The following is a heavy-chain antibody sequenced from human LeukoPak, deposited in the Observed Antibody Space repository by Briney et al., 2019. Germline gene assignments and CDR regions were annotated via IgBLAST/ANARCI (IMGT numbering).Heavy chain of an antibody. CDR1: GFTFNIYW. CDR2: IKQDGSEK. J-gene: IGHJ4*02. V-gene: IGHV3-7*01. CDR3: ARVYYYDSGSRWGDYFDY. D-gene: IGHD3-10*01. Sequence: PGGSLRLSCAASGFTFNIYWMSWVRQAPGKGLEWVANIKQDGSEKYYVDSVKGRFTISRDNAKNSLYLQMNSLRAEDTAVYYCARVYYYDSGSRWGDYFDYWGQGTLVTVSS.